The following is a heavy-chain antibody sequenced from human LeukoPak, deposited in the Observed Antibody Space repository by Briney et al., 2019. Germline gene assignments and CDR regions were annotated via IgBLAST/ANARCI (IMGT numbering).Heavy chain of an antibody. Sequence: GASVKVSCKASGGTFSSYAISWVRQAPGRGLEWMGGIIPIFGTANYAQKFQGRVAITADESTSTAYMELSSLRSEDTAVYYCARAGYYDSSGLDPWGQGTLVTVSS. D-gene: IGHD3-22*01. J-gene: IGHJ5*02. CDR2: IIPIFGTA. CDR1: GGTFSSYA. V-gene: IGHV1-69*13. CDR3: ARAGYYDSSGLDP.